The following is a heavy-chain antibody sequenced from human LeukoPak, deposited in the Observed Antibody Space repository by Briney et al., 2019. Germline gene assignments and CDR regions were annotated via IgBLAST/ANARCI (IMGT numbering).Heavy chain of an antibody. J-gene: IGHJ3*02. CDR2: IWYDGSNK. D-gene: IGHD1-26*01. Sequence: PGGSLRLSCAASGFTFSSYGMHWVRQAPGKGLGWVAVIWYDGSNKYYADSVKGRFTISRDNSKNTLYLQMNSLRAEDTAVYYCARDRGSYGNDAFDIWGQGTMVTVSS. V-gene: IGHV3-33*01. CDR3: ARDRGSYGNDAFDI. CDR1: GFTFSSYG.